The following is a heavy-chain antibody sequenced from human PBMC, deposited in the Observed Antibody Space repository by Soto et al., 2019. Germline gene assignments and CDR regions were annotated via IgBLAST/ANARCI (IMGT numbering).Heavy chain of an antibody. Sequence: EVQLVESGGGLVQPGGSLRLSCAASGFTFSSYSMNWVRQAPGKGLEWVSYISSSSSTIYYADSVKGRFTISRDNAKNSLYLQMNSLRDEDTAVYYCARELPPRRADYDFWSGYPLGGMDVWGQGTTVTVSS. D-gene: IGHD3-3*01. CDR1: GFTFSSYS. CDR3: ARELPPRRADYDFWSGYPLGGMDV. V-gene: IGHV3-48*02. J-gene: IGHJ6*02. CDR2: ISSSSSTI.